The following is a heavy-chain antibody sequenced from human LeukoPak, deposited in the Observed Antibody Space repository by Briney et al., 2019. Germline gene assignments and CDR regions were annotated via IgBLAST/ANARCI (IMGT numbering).Heavy chain of an antibody. D-gene: IGHD1-20*01. CDR3: AKVISGVDMSHDY. V-gene: IGHV3-23*01. Sequence: GGSLRLSCAASGFTFSNYAMSWVRQAPGKGLEWVSSIHYSGASTYYADSVKGRFTISGDNSKNTLYLQMNSLRAEDTAVYYCAKVISGVDMSHDYWGQGALVTVSS. J-gene: IGHJ4*02. CDR2: IHYSGAST. CDR1: GFTFSNYA.